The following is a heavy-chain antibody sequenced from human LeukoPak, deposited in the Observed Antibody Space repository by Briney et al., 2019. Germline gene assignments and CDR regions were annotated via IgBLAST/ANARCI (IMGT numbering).Heavy chain of an antibody. D-gene: IGHD3-3*01. J-gene: IGHJ5*02. CDR1: GGSISSYY. CDR2: IYYSNT. V-gene: IGHV4-59*12. Sequence: PSETLSLTCTVSGGSISSYYWSWIRQPPGRGLESIGYIYYSNTNYNPSLKSRVTISVDTSKNQFSLKLSSVTAADTAVYYCARETGLYDFWSGYYSWGQGTLVTVSS. CDR3: ARETGLYDFWSGYYS.